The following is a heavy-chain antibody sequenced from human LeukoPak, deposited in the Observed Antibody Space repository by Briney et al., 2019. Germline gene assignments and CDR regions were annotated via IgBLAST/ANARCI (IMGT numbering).Heavy chain of an antibody. V-gene: IGHV3-23*01. CDR2: ISGSGGST. CDR3: AKNSAGGQQWLYYFDY. D-gene: IGHD6-19*01. Sequence: GGSLRLSCAASGFTFSSYAMSWVRRAPGKGLEWVSAISGSGGSTYYADSVKGRFTISRDNSKNTPYLQMNSLRAEDTAVYYCAKNSAGGQQWLYYFDYWGQGTLVTVSS. CDR1: GFTFSSYA. J-gene: IGHJ4*02.